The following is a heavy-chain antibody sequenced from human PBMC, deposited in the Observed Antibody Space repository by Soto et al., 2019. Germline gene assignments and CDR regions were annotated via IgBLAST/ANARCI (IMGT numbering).Heavy chain of an antibody. V-gene: IGHV4-59*01. J-gene: IGHJ5*02. CDR3: ARKYDFWRGSILSTWFAP. Sequence: SETLSLTCTVSGGSISTFYWSWIRQPPGKGLEWIGYIYYSGSTNYNPSLKSRVTISVDTSKNQFSLKLTSVTAADTAVYYCARKYDFWRGSILSTWFAPWGQGTLVTVS. CDR1: GGSISTFY. D-gene: IGHD3-3*01. CDR2: IYYSGST.